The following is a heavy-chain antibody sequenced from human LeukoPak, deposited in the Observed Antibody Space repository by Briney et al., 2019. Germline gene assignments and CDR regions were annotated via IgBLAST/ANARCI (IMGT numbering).Heavy chain of an antibody. V-gene: IGHV3-23*01. CDR3: AKAVDLRFRGRFDY. Sequence: SGGSLRLSCAASGFTFSSYAMSWVRQAPGKGLEWVSAISGSGGSTYYADSVKGRFTISRDNSKNTLYLQMNSLRAEDTAVYYCAKAVDLRFRGRFDYWGQGTLVTVSS. J-gene: IGHJ4*02. CDR1: GFTFSSYA. CDR2: ISGSGGST. D-gene: IGHD3-16*01.